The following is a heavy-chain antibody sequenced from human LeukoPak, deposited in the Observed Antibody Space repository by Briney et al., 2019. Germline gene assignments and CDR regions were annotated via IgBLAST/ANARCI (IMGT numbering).Heavy chain of an antibody. V-gene: IGHV3-21*01. Sequence: GGSLRLSCAASGFTFSSYSMNWVRQAPGKGLEWVSSISSSSSYIYYADSVKGRFTISRDNAKNSLYLQMNSLRAEDTAVYYCAELGITMIGGVWGQGTMVTVSS. CDR3: AELGITMIGGV. D-gene: IGHD3-10*02. CDR2: ISSSSSYI. CDR1: GFTFSSYS. J-gene: IGHJ3*01.